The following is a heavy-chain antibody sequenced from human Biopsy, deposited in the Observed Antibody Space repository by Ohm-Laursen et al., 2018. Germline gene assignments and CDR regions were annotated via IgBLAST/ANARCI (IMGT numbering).Heavy chain of an antibody. V-gene: IGHV4-59*01. D-gene: IGHD1-26*01. CDR3: ALGGGSYVNFDY. CDR1: GGSISNYF. J-gene: IGHJ4*02. Sequence: SETLSLTCAVSGGSISNYFWTWIRQPPGKGLEWIGYFRFEDRTNYNSSLKSRVTISADTSKNQFSLRLSSVTAADTAVYYCALGGGSYVNFDYWGQGTLVTVSS. CDR2: FRFEDRT.